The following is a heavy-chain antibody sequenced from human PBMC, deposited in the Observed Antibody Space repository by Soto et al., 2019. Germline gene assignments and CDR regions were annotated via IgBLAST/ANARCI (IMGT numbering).Heavy chain of an antibody. CDR3: AKPLGDYFYAMDV. V-gene: IGHV1-18*01. CDR1: GYTFSSLG. Sequence: ASVKVSCKASGYTFSSLGIDWLRQAPGQGLEWMGWISAYSGNTNYEQRFQGRDTMTTDTYTTTAYMQQRSLRTDEAAASYCAKPLGDYFYAMDVWGQGTTVTVSS. CDR2: ISAYSGNT. J-gene: IGHJ6*02.